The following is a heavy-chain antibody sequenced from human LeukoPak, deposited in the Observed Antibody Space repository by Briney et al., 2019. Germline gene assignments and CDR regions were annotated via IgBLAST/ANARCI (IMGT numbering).Heavy chain of an antibody. CDR3: TREGIVGATTLDY. CDR1: GFTLGDYA. V-gene: IGHV3-49*03. Sequence: GGSLRLSCTASGFTLGDYAMSWFRQAPGKGLEWVGFSRSKAYGGTTEYAASVKGRLTISRDDSKSIAYLQMNSLKTEDTAVYYCTREGIVGATTLDYWGQGTLVTVSS. CDR2: SRSKAYGGTT. J-gene: IGHJ4*02. D-gene: IGHD1-26*01.